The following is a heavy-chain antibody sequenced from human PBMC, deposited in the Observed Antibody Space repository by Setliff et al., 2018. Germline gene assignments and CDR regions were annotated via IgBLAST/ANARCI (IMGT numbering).Heavy chain of an antibody. V-gene: IGHV4-59*08. CDR1: GDSIGNYY. Sequence: PSETLSLTCNVSGDSIGNYYWSWLRQSPGRGLEWIGYVDHSDYANYNPPLKRRVTISVDTSKNQFSLRLSLVTAADTATYYCARQKEYSGRSCFQHWGQGIPVTVS. J-gene: IGHJ1*01. D-gene: IGHD1-26*01. CDR3: ARQKEYSGRSCFQH. CDR2: VDHSDYA.